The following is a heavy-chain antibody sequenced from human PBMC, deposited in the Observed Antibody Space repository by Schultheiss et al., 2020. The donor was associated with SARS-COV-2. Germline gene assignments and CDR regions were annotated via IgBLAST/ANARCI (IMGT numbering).Heavy chain of an antibody. CDR3: ARNRPRGVVPAAMPDYYYGMDV. V-gene: IGHV3-7*01. D-gene: IGHD2-2*01. J-gene: IGHJ6*02. CDR1: GFSFSDYA. CDR2: IKQDGSEK. Sequence: GGSLRLSCAASGFSFSDYAMNWARQAPGKGLEWVANIKQDGSEKYYVDSVKGRFTISRDNAKNSLYLQMNSLRAEDTAVYYCARNRPRGVVPAAMPDYYYGMDVWGQGTTVTVSS.